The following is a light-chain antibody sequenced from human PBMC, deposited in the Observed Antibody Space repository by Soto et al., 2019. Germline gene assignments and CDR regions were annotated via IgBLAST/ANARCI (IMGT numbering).Light chain of an antibody. J-gene: IGLJ1*01. Sequence: QSVLTQPASVSGSPGRAITISCTGTSSDVGGYNYVSWYQQHPGKAPKLMIFEVSNRPSGVSNRFSGSKSGNTASLTISGLQAEDEADYYCSSYTSSSTSYVFATGTKVTVL. V-gene: IGLV2-14*01. CDR2: EVS. CDR3: SSYTSSSTSYV. CDR1: SSDVGGYNY.